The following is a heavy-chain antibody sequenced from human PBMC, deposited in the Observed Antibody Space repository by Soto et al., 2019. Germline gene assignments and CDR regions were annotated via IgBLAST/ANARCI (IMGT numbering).Heavy chain of an antibody. J-gene: IGHJ5*02. CDR1: GFSLTTYT. CDR3: ARDGPITAAGNNWFDP. Sequence: QVHLVESGGGVVQPGRSLRLSCAASGFSLTTYTMHWVRQSPGKGPEWLAFISSDGSNQYYADSVKDRFTISRDDSKNTLFLQMDSLRPEDTAVYYCARDGPITAAGNNWFDPWGQGTLVTVSS. V-gene: IGHV3-30-3*01. CDR2: ISSDGSNQ. D-gene: IGHD6-13*01.